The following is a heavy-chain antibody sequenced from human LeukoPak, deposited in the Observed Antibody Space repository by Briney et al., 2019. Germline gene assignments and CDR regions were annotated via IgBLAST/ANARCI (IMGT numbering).Heavy chain of an antibody. CDR3: ASFVGATTLFDY. Sequence: SETLSLTCAVSGGSISSYYWSWIRQPPGKGLEWIGYIYYSGSTNYNPSLKSRVTISVDTSKNQFSLKLSSVTAADTAVYYCASFVGATTLFDYWGQGTLVTVSS. D-gene: IGHD1-26*01. CDR2: IYYSGST. CDR1: GGSISSYY. J-gene: IGHJ4*02. V-gene: IGHV4-59*01.